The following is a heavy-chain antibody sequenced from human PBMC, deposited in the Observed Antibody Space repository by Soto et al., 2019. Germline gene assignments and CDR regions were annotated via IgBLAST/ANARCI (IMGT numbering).Heavy chain of an antibody. CDR3: AKDFSLRKSIGHGMDV. CDR1: GFTFSSYG. CDR2: ISYDGSNK. Sequence: QVQLVESGGGVVQPGRSLRLSCAASGFTFSSYGMQWVRQAPGKGLEWVAVISYDGSNKYYADSVKGRFTISRDNSKNTRYLQMNSLRAEDTAVYYCAKDFSLRKSIGHGMDVWGQGTTVTVSS. D-gene: IGHD3-16*02. J-gene: IGHJ6*02. V-gene: IGHV3-30*18.